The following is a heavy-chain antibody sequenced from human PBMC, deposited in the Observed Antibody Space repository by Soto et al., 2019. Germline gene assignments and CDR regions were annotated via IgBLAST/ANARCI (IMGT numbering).Heavy chain of an antibody. CDR1: VYTFTSYG. V-gene: IGHV1-18*04. Sequence: GASVNDSCKASVYTFTSYGISWVRQAPGQGLEWMGWVSAYNGNTNYAQKLQGRVTMTTDTSTSTVYMELRSLRSDDTAVYYCARVKLYDFWSGTQSYYYYGMDVRGQGTTVTVSS. CDR2: VSAYNGNT. CDR3: ARVKLYDFWSGTQSYYYYGMDV. D-gene: IGHD3-3*01. J-gene: IGHJ6*02.